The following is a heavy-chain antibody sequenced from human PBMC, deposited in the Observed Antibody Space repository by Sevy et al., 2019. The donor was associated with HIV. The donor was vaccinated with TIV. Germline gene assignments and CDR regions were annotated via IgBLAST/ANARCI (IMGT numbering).Heavy chain of an antibody. Sequence: ASVKVSCKASGYTFASYDINWVRQATGRGLEWMGWMNPNSGDTGYAQRFQDRITMTRNTATSTAYMELGRLTYEDTAVYFCARIYTSGSFNYWGQGALVTVSS. CDR1: GYTFASYD. CDR3: ARIYTSGSFNY. V-gene: IGHV1-8*01. J-gene: IGHJ4*02. CDR2: MNPNSGDT. D-gene: IGHD3-10*01.